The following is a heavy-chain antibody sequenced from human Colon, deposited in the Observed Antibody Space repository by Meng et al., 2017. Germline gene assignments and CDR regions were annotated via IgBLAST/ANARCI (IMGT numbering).Heavy chain of an antibody. CDR1: GFTFSHYA. V-gene: IGHV3-30*01. CDR2: ISYDGSDT. CDR3: ARADSFRGSYNAFDI. J-gene: IGHJ3*02. Sequence: GESLKTSCAASGFTFSHYAVHWVRQAPGKGLEWVAVISYDGSDTYYADSVKGRFTISRDNSKSTLYLQMNSLRTEDTGLYYCARADSFRGSYNAFDIWGQGTMVTVSS. D-gene: IGHD1-26*01.